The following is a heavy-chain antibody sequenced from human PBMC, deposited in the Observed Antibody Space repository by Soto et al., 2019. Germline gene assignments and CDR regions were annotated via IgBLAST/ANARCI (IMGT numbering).Heavy chain of an antibody. CDR3: AKDTHTPYSPMTFFGYSGYELDY. D-gene: IGHD5-12*01. J-gene: IGHJ4*02. V-gene: IGHV3-30*18. CDR1: GFTFSSYG. CDR2: ISYDGSNK. Sequence: GGSLRLSCAASGFTFSSYGMHWVRQAPGKGLEWVAVISYDGSNKYYADSGKGRFTISSYNSKNTLYLQMNSLRAEDTAVYYCAKDTHTPYSPMTFFGYSGYELDYWGQGTLVTVSS.